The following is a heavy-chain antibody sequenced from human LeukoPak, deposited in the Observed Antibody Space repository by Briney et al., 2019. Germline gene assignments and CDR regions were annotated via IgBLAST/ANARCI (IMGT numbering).Heavy chain of an antibody. CDR3: ARGKYSSGWYLDY. Sequence: SETLSLTCIVSGGSISRYYLSWIRQPPGKGLEWIGYFDNSGSSNYNPSLKNRLTISEDTSKNQFALKLRSVTAADTAVYYCARGKYSSGWYLDYWGQGILVTVSS. V-gene: IGHV4-59*01. J-gene: IGHJ4*02. D-gene: IGHD6-19*01. CDR2: FDNSGSS. CDR1: GGSISRYY.